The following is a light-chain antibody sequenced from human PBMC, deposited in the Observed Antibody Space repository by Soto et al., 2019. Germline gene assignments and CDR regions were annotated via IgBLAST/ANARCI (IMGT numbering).Light chain of an antibody. CDR1: SSDVGGYNS. CDR2: DVT. V-gene: IGLV2-11*01. J-gene: IGLJ2*01. Sequence: QSALTQPRSVSGSPGQSVTISCTGTSSDVGGYNSVSWYQHHPGKAPKLMIYDVTKRPSGVPDRFSGSKSGNTASLTISGLEAEEGADDYCCSCAGSRVVFGGGTELAV. CDR3: CSCAGSRVV.